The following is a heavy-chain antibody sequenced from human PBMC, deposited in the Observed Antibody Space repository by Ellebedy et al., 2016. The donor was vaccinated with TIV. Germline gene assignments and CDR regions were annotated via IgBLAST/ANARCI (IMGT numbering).Heavy chain of an antibody. D-gene: IGHD2-15*01. J-gene: IGHJ4*02. CDR1: GFTFSVYA. CDR2: IYSGGDR. Sequence: GESLKISCAASGFTFSVYAMSWVRQAPGKGLEWVSLIYSGGDRYYADSVKGRFTISRDNSNNTVYLQMNSLRVEDTAVYYCARDRHCVGGRCYSVWGQGTLVTVSS. V-gene: IGHV3-23*03. CDR3: ARDRHCVGGRCYSV.